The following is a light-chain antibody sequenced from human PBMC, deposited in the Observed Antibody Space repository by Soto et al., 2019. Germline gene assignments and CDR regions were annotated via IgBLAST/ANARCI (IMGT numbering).Light chain of an antibody. CDR3: QTRNTGIPWV. Sequence: QSVLTQSPSASASLGASVKLTCTLSSGHSSYAIAWHQQQPEKGPRYLMKLNSDGSHSKGDGIPDRFSGSSSGAERYLTISSLQSEDEADYYCQTRNTGIPWVFGGGTKLTVL. J-gene: IGLJ3*02. V-gene: IGLV4-69*01. CDR2: LNSDGSH. CDR1: SGHSSYA.